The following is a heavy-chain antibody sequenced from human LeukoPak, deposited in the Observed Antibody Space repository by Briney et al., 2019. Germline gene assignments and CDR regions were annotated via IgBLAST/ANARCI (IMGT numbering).Heavy chain of an antibody. CDR1: GGTFSSYA. CDR3: ARGSPPYHTSETDNWFDP. V-gene: IGHV1-69*13. J-gene: IGHJ5*02. D-gene: IGHD1-14*01. Sequence: ASVKVSCKASGGTFSSYAISWVRQAPGQGLEWTGGIIPIFGTANYAQKFQGRVTITADESTSTAYMELSSLRSEDTAVYYCARGSPPYHTSETDNWFDPWGQGTLVTVSS. CDR2: IIPIFGTA.